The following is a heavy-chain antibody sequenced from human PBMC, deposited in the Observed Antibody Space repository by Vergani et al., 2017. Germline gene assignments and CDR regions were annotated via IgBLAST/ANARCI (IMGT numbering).Heavy chain of an antibody. CDR3: ARDPYCSGGSCYSGYYYYYMDV. CDR1: GFTFSSYG. V-gene: IGHV3-33*08. CDR2: IWYDGSNK. D-gene: IGHD2-15*01. J-gene: IGHJ6*03. Sequence: VQLVESGGGLVQPGRSLRLSCAASGFTFSSYGMHWVRQAPGKGLEWVAVIWYDGSNKYYADSVKGRFTISRDNSKNTLYLQMNSLRAEDTAVYYCARDPYCSGGSCYSGYYYYYMDVWGKGTTVTVSS.